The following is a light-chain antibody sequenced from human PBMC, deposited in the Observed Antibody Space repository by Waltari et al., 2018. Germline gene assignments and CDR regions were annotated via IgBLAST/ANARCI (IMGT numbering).Light chain of an antibody. CDR3: QQSYSTPPT. CDR2: AAS. Sequence: DIQMTQSPSSLSASVGDRVTITCRARQSISSNLNWYQQKPGKAPKLLIYAASSMQSGVPSRFSGTGSRTDFTLTISSLQPEDFATYYCQQSYSTPPTFGQGTKVEIK. J-gene: IGKJ1*01. CDR1: QSISSN. V-gene: IGKV1-39*01.